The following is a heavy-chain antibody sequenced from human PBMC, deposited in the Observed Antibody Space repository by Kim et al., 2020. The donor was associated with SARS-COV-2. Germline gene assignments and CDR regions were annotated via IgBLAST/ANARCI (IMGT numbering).Heavy chain of an antibody. CDR1: GGSISSYY. CDR2: IYYSGST. Sequence: SETLSLTCTVSGGSISSYYWSWIRQPPGKGLEWIGYIYYSGSTNYNPSLKSRVTISVDTSKNQFSLKLSSVTAADTAVYYCASSMTRGEVADFDYWGQGTLVTVSS. CDR3: ASSMTRGEVADFDY. D-gene: IGHD2-15*01. J-gene: IGHJ4*02. V-gene: IGHV4-59*01.